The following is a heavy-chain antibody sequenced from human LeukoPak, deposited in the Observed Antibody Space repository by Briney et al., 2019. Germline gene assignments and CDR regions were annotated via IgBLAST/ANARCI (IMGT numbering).Heavy chain of an antibody. CDR2: ISAYNGNT. D-gene: IGHD3-22*01. Sequence: ASVKVSCKAPGYTFTSYGISWVRQAPGQGLEWMGWISAYNGNTNYAQKLQGRVTMTTDTSTSTAYMELRSLRSDDTAVYYCARLSADYYDSSGLLYYFDYWGQGTLVTVSS. CDR1: GYTFTSYG. J-gene: IGHJ4*02. CDR3: ARLSADYYDSSGLLYYFDY. V-gene: IGHV1-18*01.